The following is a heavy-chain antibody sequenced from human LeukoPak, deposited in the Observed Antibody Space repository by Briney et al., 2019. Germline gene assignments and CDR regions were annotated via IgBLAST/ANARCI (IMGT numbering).Heavy chain of an antibody. CDR2: INHSGST. CDR1: GGSFSGYY. J-gene: IGHJ4*02. CDR3: AIVIVVPAALGNY. V-gene: IGHV4-34*01. D-gene: IGHD2-2*01. Sequence: SETLSLTYAVYGGSFSGYYWSWIRQPPGKGLEWIGEINHSGSTNYNPSLKSRVTISVDTSKNQFSLKLSSVTAADTAVYYCAIVIVVPAALGNYWGQGTLVTVSS.